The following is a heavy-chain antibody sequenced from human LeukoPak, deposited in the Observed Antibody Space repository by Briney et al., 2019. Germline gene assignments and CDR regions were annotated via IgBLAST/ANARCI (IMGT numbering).Heavy chain of an antibody. V-gene: IGHV3-15*07. CDR3: TTDPRLAYCGGDCYS. J-gene: IGHJ5*02. Sequence: PGGSLRLSCVGSGFIFSDYYMDWVRQAPGKGLEWVGRIISRTDGGTIDYAAPVKGRFTISRDDSKNTLYLQMNSLKIEDTAIYYCTTDPRLAYCGGDCYSWGQGTLVTVSS. CDR2: IISRTDGGTI. CDR1: GFIFSDYY. D-gene: IGHD2-21*02.